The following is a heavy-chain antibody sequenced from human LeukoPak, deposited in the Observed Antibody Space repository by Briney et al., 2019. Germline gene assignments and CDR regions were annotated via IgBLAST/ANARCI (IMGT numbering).Heavy chain of an antibody. CDR1: GGSISSSNW. D-gene: IGHD5-12*01. Sequence: PSETLSLTCAVSGGSISSSNWGSWVRQPPGKGLEWIGEIYHSGSTNYTPSLKSRVTISVDRSKNQFSLKLSSVTAADTAVYYCAREGPSGRYFDYWGQGTLVTVSS. CDR2: IYHSGST. J-gene: IGHJ4*02. CDR3: AREGPSGRYFDY. V-gene: IGHV4-4*02.